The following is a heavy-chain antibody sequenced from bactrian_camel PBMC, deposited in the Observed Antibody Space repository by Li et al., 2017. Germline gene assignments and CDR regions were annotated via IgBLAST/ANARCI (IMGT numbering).Heavy chain of an antibody. CDR3: GACQGQSDIQGLGVSCPTLIGF. V-gene: IGHV3S6*01. Sequence: HVQLVESGGALVQPGGSLRLSCAASGCSYSSYCMGWFRQAPGKEREGIATIDSDGDTAYADSVKGRFTISQDDTENTLYLHMDSLKPEDTAVYYCGACQGQSDIQGLGVSCPTLIGFWGQGTQVTVS. J-gene: IGHJ6*01. CDR2: IDSDGDT. D-gene: IGHD3*01. CDR1: GCSYSSYC.